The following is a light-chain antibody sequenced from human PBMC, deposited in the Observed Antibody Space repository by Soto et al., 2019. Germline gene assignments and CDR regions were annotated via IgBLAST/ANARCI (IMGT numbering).Light chain of an antibody. V-gene: IGLV2-14*01. CDR1: IGDIGSYKY. J-gene: IGLJ1*01. CDR2: QVT. Sequence: QTSLTQAASVSGSPGQSITISCTGTIGDIGSYKYVSWYQQHPGKAPKLMIYQVTNRPSGVSNRFSGSKSGNTASLTISGLQAEDEADYYCRSYTSSINYVFGTGTKVTVL. CDR3: RSYTSSINYV.